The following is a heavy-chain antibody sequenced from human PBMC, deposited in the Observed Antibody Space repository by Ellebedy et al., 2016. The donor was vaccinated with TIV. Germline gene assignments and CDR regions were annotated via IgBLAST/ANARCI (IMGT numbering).Heavy chain of an antibody. D-gene: IGHD2-21*01. J-gene: IGHJ5*02. CDR2: ISYDGSNK. V-gene: IGHV3-30*18. CDR3: AKAATKLVINP. Sequence: GESLKISXAASGFTFSSYGMHWVRQAPGKGLEWVAVISYDGSNKYYADSVKGRFTISRDNSKDTLYLQMNSLRAEDTAVYYCAKAATKLVINPWGQGTLVTVSS. CDR1: GFTFSSYG.